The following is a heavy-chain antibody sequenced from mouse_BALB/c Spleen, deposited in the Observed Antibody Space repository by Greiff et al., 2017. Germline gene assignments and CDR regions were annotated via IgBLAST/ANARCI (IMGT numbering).Heavy chain of an antibody. D-gene: IGHD4-1*01. CDR3: ARKELADY. V-gene: IGHV5-17*02. CDR2: ISSGSSTI. J-gene: IGHJ2*01. CDR1: GFTFSSFG. Sequence: EVKLMESGGGLVQPGGSRKLSCAASGFTFSSFGMHWVRQAPEKGLEWVAYISSGSSTIYYADTVKGRFTISRDNPKNTLFLQMTSLRSEDTAMYCCARKELADYWGQGTTLTVSS.